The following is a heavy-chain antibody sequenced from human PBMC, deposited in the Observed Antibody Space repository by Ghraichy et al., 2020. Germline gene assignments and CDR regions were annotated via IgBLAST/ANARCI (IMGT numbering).Heavy chain of an antibody. J-gene: IGHJ5*02. D-gene: IGHD4-17*01. CDR3: ARDCTVTTPEGCWFDP. CDR1: GFTVNNNY. V-gene: IGHV3-66*01. Sequence: GGSLRLSCAVSGFTVNNNYMSWVRQAPGKGLEWVSVIYSGGGTYYADSVKGRFTISRDNSKNTLYLQMNSLRAEDTAMYYCARDCTVTTPEGCWFDPWGQGTLVTVSS. CDR2: IYSGGGT.